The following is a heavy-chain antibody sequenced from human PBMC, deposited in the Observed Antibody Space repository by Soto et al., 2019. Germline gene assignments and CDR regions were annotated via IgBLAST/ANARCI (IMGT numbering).Heavy chain of an antibody. D-gene: IGHD6-6*01. J-gene: IGHJ4*02. CDR2: ISYDGSNK. CDR3: AKSPPSRIAARARHDDY. CDR1: GFTFDDYA. V-gene: IGHV3-30*18. Sequence: GGSLRLSCAASGFTFDDYAMHWVRQAPGKGLEWVAVISYDGSNKYYADSVKGRFTISRDNSKNTLYLQMNSLRAEDTAVYYCAKSPPSRIAARARHDDYWGQGTLVTVSS.